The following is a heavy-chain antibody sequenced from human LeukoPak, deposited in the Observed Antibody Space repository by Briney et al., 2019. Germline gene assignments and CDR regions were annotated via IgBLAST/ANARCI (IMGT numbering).Heavy chain of an antibody. V-gene: IGHV4-39*07. CDR3: ARAVMVAVAGGRFDY. Sequence: SETLSLTCTVSSGSISNGGYYWAWIRQPPGKGLEWIGSIYYSGTSYYNPSLTSRVTISVDTSNNQFSLKLSSVTAADTAVYYCARAVMVAVAGGRFDYWGQGTLVTVSS. J-gene: IGHJ4*02. D-gene: IGHD6-19*01. CDR1: SGSISNGGYY. CDR2: IYYSGTS.